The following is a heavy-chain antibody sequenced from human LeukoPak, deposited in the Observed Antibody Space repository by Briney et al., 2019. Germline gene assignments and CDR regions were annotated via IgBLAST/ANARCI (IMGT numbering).Heavy chain of an antibody. CDR2: INGGTTTT. CDR1: GFTVNKYE. Sequence: GGSLRLSCAASGFTVNKYEIHWVRQAPGKGLEWISYINGGTTTTNYADSVWGRFTISRDDAQNSVHLQMNSLRDEDTAVYYCVRGRLLRSTKYFDYWGQGALVTVSS. V-gene: IGHV3-48*03. J-gene: IGHJ4*02. CDR3: VRGRLLRSTKYFDY. D-gene: IGHD2-21*02.